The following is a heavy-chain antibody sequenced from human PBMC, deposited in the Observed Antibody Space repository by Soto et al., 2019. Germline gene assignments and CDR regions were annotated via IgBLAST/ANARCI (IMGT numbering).Heavy chain of an antibody. CDR1: GFTFSSYG. V-gene: IGHV3-30*18. D-gene: IGHD3-3*01. J-gene: IGHJ6*02. Sequence: QVQLVESGGGVVQPGRSLRLSCAASGFTFSSYGMHWVRQAPGKGLEWVAVISYDGSNKYYADSVKGRFTISRDNSKNTLYLLMNSLRAEDTAVYYCAKDPSYDFWSGYYISYYYGMDVWGQGTTVTVSS. CDR2: ISYDGSNK. CDR3: AKDPSYDFWSGYYISYYYGMDV.